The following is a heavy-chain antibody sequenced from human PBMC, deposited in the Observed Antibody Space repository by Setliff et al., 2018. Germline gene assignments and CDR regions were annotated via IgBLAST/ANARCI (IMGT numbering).Heavy chain of an antibody. J-gene: IGHJ6*02. Sequence: SLTCTVSGYSISSGYYWGWIRQPPGKGLEWIGSIYHSGSTYYNPSLKSRVTISVDTSKNQFSLKLSAVTAADTAVYYCARVAGGDWKKRGMDVWGQGTTVTVSS. CDR3: ARVAGGDWKKRGMDV. D-gene: IGHD1-1*01. CDR1: GYSISSGYY. V-gene: IGHV4-38-2*02. CDR2: IYHSGST.